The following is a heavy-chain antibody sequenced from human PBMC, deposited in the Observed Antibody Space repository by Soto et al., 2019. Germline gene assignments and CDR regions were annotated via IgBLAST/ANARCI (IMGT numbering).Heavy chain of an antibody. CDR2: IYWDDDQ. Sequence: QITLKESGPTLVKPTQTLTLTCTFSGFSLSTNGMSVGWIRQPPGKALEWLALIYWDDDQRYSPSLKSRLTITKDTSKNQVVLTRTNVDPVDTATYYCAHKTYGHYYFDYLGQGTLVTVSS. J-gene: IGHJ4*02. CDR3: AHKTYGHYYFDY. D-gene: IGHD4-17*01. V-gene: IGHV2-5*02. CDR1: GFSLSTNGMS.